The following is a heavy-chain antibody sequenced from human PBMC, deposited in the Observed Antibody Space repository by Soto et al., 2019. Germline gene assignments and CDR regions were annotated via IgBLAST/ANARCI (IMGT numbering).Heavy chain of an antibody. V-gene: IGHV3-30-3*01. Sequence: PGGSLRLSCVASGFTFSSYAMHWVRQAPGKGLEWVAVISYDGSNKYYADSVKGRFTISRDNSKNTLYLQMNSLRAEDTAVYYCARVRAVAGRHDPLAIWGQGTMVTVSS. J-gene: IGHJ3*02. CDR2: ISYDGSNK. CDR1: GFTFSSYA. CDR3: ARVRAVAGRHDPLAI. D-gene: IGHD6-19*01.